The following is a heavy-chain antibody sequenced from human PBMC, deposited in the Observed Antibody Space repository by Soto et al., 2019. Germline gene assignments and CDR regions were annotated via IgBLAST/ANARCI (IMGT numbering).Heavy chain of an antibody. V-gene: IGHV3-23*01. CDR1: EFSFSSYA. D-gene: IGHD2-15*01. J-gene: IGHJ4*02. CDR3: AKDFGWWYHRIYFDY. Sequence: PGGSLRLSCAASEFSFSSYAMSWVRQAPGKGLEWVSAISGSGGSTYYADSVKGRFTISRDNSKNTLYLQMNSLRAEDTAVYYCAKDFGWWYHRIYFDYWGQGTLVTVSS. CDR2: ISGSGGST.